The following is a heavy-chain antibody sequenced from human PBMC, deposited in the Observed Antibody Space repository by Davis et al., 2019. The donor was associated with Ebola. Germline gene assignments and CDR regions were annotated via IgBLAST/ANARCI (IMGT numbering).Heavy chain of an antibody. CDR2: ISRRGGTT. Sequence: GESLKISCAASGFTFGTYTMSWVRQAPGKGLEWVSAISRRGGTTYYAGSVKGRFTVSRDNSKKTMYLQMNSLRAEDTAVYYCARQLTTVAGSYYFDYWGQGTLVTVSS. J-gene: IGHJ4*02. V-gene: IGHV3-23*01. CDR3: ARQLTTVAGSYYFDY. CDR1: GFTFGTYT. D-gene: IGHD6-19*01.